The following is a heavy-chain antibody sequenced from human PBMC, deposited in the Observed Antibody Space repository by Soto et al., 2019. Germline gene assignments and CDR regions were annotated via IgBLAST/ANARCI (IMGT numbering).Heavy chain of an antibody. Sequence: SVKVSCKASGGTFSSYAISWVRQAPGQGLEWMGGIIPIFGTANYAQKFQGRVTITADESTSTAYMELSSLRSEDTAVYYCARERLAARRNSYYSDGMDVCTQRTTGTVSS. CDR2: IIPIFGTA. J-gene: IGHJ6*02. D-gene: IGHD6-6*01. CDR1: GGTFSSYA. V-gene: IGHV1-69*13. CDR3: ARERLAARRNSYYSDGMDV.